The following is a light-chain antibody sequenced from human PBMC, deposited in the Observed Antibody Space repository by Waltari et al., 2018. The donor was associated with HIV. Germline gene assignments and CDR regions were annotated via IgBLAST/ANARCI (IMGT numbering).Light chain of an antibody. J-gene: IGLJ1*01. CDR1: NIGFKS. CDR2: DDS. V-gene: IGLV3-21*02. Sequence: SYVLTEPTSVSVAPGQTARLPCGGTNIGFKSGHWYKQKPGQAPVLVVYDDSARPSGIPERFSGSNSGNTATLTISRVEAGDEADYYCQVWDSNTDLYVFGTGTQVTVL. CDR3: QVWDSNTDLYV.